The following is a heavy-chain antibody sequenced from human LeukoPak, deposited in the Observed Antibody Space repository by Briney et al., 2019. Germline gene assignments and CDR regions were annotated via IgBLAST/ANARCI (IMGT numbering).Heavy chain of an antibody. CDR3: ARDPGADGTIIVVVTYFDY. J-gene: IGHJ4*02. V-gene: IGHV3-30-3*01. Sequence: GGSLRLSCAASGFTFSSYAMHWVRQAPGKGLEWVAVISYDGSNKYYADSVKGRFTISRDNSKNTLYLQMDSLRAEDTAVYYCARDPGADGTIIVVVTYFDYWGQGTLVTVSS. D-gene: IGHD3-22*01. CDR1: GFTFSSYA. CDR2: ISYDGSNK.